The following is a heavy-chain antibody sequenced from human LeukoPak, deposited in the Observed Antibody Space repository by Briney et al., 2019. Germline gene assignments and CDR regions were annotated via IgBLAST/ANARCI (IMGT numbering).Heavy chain of an antibody. Sequence: ASVKVSFTASGYTFTVYYMHWVRQAPGQGLEWMGRINPNSGGTNYAQKFQGRVTMTRDTSISTAYMELSRLRSDDTAVYYCAKVLYNWNDHPDDYWGQGTLVTVSS. CDR2: INPNSGGT. CDR3: AKVLYNWNDHPDDY. D-gene: IGHD1-1*01. CDR1: GYTFTVYY. V-gene: IGHV1-2*06. J-gene: IGHJ4*02.